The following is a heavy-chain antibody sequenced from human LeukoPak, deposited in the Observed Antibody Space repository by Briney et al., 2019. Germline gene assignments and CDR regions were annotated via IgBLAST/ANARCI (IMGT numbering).Heavy chain of an antibody. CDR3: ARDLGYCSSTSCRSPYDY. Sequence: ASVKVSCKASGYTFTSYGISWVRQAPGQGLEWMGWISAYNGNTNYAQELQGRVTMTTDTSTSTAYMELRSLRSDDTAVYYCARDLGYCSSTSCRSPYDYWGQGTLVTVSS. V-gene: IGHV1-18*01. CDR2: ISAYNGNT. D-gene: IGHD2-2*01. CDR1: GYTFTSYG. J-gene: IGHJ4*02.